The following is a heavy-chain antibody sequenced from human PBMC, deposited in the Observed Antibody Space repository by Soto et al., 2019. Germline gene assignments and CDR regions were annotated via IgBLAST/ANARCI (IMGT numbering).Heavy chain of an antibody. Sequence: PSDTLSLTCTVSGGSISIYYWSWIRQPPGKGLEWIGYIYYSGSTNYNPSLKSRVTISVDTSKNQFSLKLSSVTAADTAVYYCARNRWLDAFDIWGQGTMVTVSS. CDR1: GGSISIYY. D-gene: IGHD5-12*01. J-gene: IGHJ3*02. CDR2: IYYSGST. CDR3: ARNRWLDAFDI. V-gene: IGHV4-59*01.